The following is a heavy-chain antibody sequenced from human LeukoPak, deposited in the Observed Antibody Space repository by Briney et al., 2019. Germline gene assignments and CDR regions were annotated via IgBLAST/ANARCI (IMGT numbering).Heavy chain of an antibody. CDR1: GGTFSSYA. V-gene: IGHV1-69*13. Sequence: SVKLSCKASGGTFSSYAISWVRQAPGQGLEWMGGIIPIFGTANYAQKFQGRVTITADESTSTAYMELSSLRSEDTAVYYCARHPSTTGTTWFDPWGQGTLVTVSS. CDR3: ARHPSTTGTTWFDP. CDR2: IIPIFGTA. D-gene: IGHD1-1*01. J-gene: IGHJ5*02.